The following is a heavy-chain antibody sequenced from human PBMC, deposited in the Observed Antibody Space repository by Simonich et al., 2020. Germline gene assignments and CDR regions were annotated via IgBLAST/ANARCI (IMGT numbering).Heavy chain of an antibody. Sequence: GGGVVQPGRSLRLSCAASGFTFSSYAMHWVRQVPGKGLEWVAVISYDGSNKYYADSVKGRFTISRDNSKNTLYLQMNSLRAEDTAVYYCARDLGSSYYFDYWGQGTLVTVSS. V-gene: IGHV3-30*07. CDR3: ARDLGSSYYFDY. J-gene: IGHJ4*02. D-gene: IGHD6-6*01. CDR2: ISYDGSNK. CDR1: GFTFSSYA.